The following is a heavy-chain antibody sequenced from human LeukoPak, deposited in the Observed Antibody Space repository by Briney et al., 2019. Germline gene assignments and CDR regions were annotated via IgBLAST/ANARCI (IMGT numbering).Heavy chain of an antibody. Sequence: GGSLRLSCAASGFTFSSSGMHWVRQAPGKGLEWVAFIRYDGNNKYYADSVKGRFTISRDNSKNTLYLQMNSLRAEDTAVYYCAKEGTYYYDSSGYYYFDYWGQGTLVTVSS. CDR3: AKEGTYYYDSSGYYYFDY. J-gene: IGHJ4*02. D-gene: IGHD3-22*01. V-gene: IGHV3-30*02. CDR2: IRYDGNNK. CDR1: GFTFSSSG.